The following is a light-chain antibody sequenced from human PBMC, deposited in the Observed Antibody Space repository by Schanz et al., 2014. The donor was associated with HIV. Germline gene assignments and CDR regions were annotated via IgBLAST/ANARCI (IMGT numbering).Light chain of an antibody. CDR1: SSDVGGYNY. CDR3: CSYAGSYPFVV. Sequence: QSALTQPPSASGSPGQSVTISCTGTSSDVGGYNYVSWYQQHPGKAPKLMIYDVTKRPSGVPDRFSGSKSGNTASLTISGLQAEDEADYYCCSYAGSYPFVVFGGGTKVTVL. CDR2: DVT. J-gene: IGLJ3*02. V-gene: IGLV2-11*01.